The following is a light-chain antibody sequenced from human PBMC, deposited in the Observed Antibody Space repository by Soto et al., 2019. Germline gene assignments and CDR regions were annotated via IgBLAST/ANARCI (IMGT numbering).Light chain of an antibody. V-gene: IGKV1-5*01. CDR3: QRYNSPPLT. J-gene: IGKJ1*01. CDR1: QSISIW. Sequence: DIQMTQSPSTLSASVGDRVTITCRASQSISIWLAWYQQKPGKAPKLLIYDASSLESGVSSRFSGSQSGTDFALTISSLQPEDVATYYCQRYNSPPLTFGQGTKVDIK. CDR2: DAS.